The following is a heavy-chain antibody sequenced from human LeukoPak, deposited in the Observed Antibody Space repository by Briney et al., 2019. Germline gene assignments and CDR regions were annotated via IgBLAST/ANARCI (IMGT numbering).Heavy chain of an antibody. J-gene: IGHJ3*01. D-gene: IGHD1-26*01. CDR2: INQDGSER. CDR1: GFTFSR. Sequence: GGSLRLSCAVSGFTFSRMSWVRHAPAKGLEWVAYINQDGSERYSVDSMEGRFTISRDNAEKSLFLQMNNLRVEDTALYYCARYGSYLDAFDFWGQGTLVTVAS. CDR3: ARYGSYLDAFDF. V-gene: IGHV3-7*01.